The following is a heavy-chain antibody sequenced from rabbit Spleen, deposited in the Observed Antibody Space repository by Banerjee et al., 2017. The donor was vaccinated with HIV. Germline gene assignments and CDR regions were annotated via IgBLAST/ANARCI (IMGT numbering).Heavy chain of an antibody. CDR2: INTATGKA. CDR1: GFDFSTYS. Sequence: QEQLMESGGGLVQPGGSLKLSCKASGFDFSTYSMSWVRQAPGKGLEWIACINTATGKAVYATWAKGRFTISRTSSTTVTLQMTSPTAADTATYFCARDLTVVIGWNFNLWGQGTLVTVS. V-gene: IGHV1S45*01. J-gene: IGHJ4*01. CDR3: ARDLTVVIGWNFNL. D-gene: IGHD1-1*01.